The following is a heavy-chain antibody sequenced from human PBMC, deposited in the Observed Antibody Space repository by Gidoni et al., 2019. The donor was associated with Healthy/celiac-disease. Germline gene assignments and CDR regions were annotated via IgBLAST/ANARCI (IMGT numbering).Heavy chain of an antibody. J-gene: IGHJ4*02. D-gene: IGHD3-9*01. CDR1: GGSFSGYY. V-gene: IGHV4-34*01. CDR3: ARDPSTGYSQ. CDR2: INHSGST. Sequence: QVQLQQRGAGLLKPSETLSLTCAVYGGSFSGYYWSWIRQPPGKGLEWIGEINHSGSTNYNPSLKSRVTISVDTSKNQFSLKLSSVTAADTAVYYCARDPSTGYSQWGQGTLVTVSS.